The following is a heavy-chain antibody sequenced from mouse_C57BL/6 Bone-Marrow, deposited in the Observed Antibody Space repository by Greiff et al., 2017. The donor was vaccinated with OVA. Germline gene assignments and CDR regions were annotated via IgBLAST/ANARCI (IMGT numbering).Heavy chain of an antibody. J-gene: IGHJ4*01. CDR2: ISNGGGST. Sequence: EVKLMESGGGLVQPGGSLKLSCAASGFTFSDYYMYWVRQTPETRLEWVAYISNGGGSTYYPDTVKGRFTISRDNAKNTLYLQMSRLKSEDTAMYYCASDDGYYAMDYWGQGTSVTVSS. D-gene: IGHD2-3*01. CDR1: GFTFSDYY. V-gene: IGHV5-12*01. CDR3: ASDDGYYAMDY.